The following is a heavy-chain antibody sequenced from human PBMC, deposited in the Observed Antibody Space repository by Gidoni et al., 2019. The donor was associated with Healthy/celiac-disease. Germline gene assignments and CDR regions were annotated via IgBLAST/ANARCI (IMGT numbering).Heavy chain of an antibody. J-gene: IGHJ2*01. CDR3: ARPPNSIVQDWYFDL. Sequence: QVQLVESGGGVVQPGRSLRLSCAASGFTFSSYGMHGVRQAPGKGLEWVAVIWYDGSNKYYADSVKGRFTISRDNSKNTLYLQMNSLRAEDTAVYYCARPPNSIVQDWYFDLWGRGTLVTVSS. CDR1: GFTFSSYG. CDR2: IWYDGSNK. D-gene: IGHD1-26*01. V-gene: IGHV3-33*01.